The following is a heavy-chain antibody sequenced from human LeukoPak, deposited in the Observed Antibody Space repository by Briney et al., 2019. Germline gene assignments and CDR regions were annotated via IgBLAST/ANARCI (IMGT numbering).Heavy chain of an antibody. V-gene: IGHV3-48*02. CDR3: ARDHNWGFDY. D-gene: IGHD7-27*01. Sequence: GGSLRLSCAASGFIFSSFAMNWVRQAPGKGLEWVSYISPTYDIYYSDSVRGRFTISRDNAKNSRYLQMNSLRDEDTAVYYCARDHNWGFDYWGQGTLVAVSS. J-gene: IGHJ4*02. CDR2: ISPTYDI. CDR1: GFIFSSFA.